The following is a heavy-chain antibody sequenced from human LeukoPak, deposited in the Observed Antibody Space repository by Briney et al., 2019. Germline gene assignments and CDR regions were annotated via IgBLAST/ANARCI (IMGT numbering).Heavy chain of an antibody. J-gene: IGHJ4*02. Sequence: GGSLRLSCAASGFTFSSYAMHWVRQAPGKGLEYVSAISSNGGSTYYANSVKGRFTISRDNSKNTLYVQMKSLRAEDTAVYYCAKDFVVVPGNVNYFDYWGQGTLVTVSS. CDR3: AKDFVVVPGNVNYFDY. V-gene: IGHV3-64*01. CDR2: ISSNGGST. CDR1: GFTFSSYA. D-gene: IGHD2-21*02.